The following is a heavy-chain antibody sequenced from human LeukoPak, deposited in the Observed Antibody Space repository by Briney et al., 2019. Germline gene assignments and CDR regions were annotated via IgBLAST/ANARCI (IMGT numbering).Heavy chain of an antibody. CDR3: VRDGSGYDY. D-gene: IGHD6-19*01. V-gene: IGHV3-7*05. J-gene: IGHJ4*02. Sequence: GGSLRLSCVGSRFTFSNYWMSWVRQAPGKGLEWVANINQGGGEKYYLNSVKGRFTISRDNAKNSLYLQMNSLRTDDTAIYYCVRDGSGYDYWGQGTLVIVSS. CDR1: RFTFSNYW. CDR2: INQGGGEK.